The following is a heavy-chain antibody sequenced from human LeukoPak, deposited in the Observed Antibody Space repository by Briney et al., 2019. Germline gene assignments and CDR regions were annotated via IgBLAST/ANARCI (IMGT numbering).Heavy chain of an antibody. CDR2: IYYSGST. CDR3: ASLDYGDYVIDY. V-gene: IGHV4-39*01. J-gene: IGHJ4*02. Sequence: SETLSLTCTVSGGSISSSSYYWGWIRQPPGKGLEWIGSIYYSGSTYYNLSLKSRVTISVDTSKNQFSLKLSSVTAADTAVYYCASLDYGDYVIDYWGQGTLVTVSS. D-gene: IGHD4-17*01. CDR1: GGSISSSSYY.